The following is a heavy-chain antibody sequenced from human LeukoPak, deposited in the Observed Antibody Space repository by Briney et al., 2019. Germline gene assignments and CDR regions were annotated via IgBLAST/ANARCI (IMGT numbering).Heavy chain of an antibody. D-gene: IGHD4-17*01. CDR1: GFTFSSYS. J-gene: IGHJ5*02. V-gene: IGHV3-21*01. CDR3: ARDLDYGDNVPNWFDP. CDR2: ISSSSSYI. Sequence: PGGSLRLSCAASGFTFSSYSMNWVRQAPGKGLEWVSSISSSSSYIYYADSVKGRFTISRDNAKNSLYLQMNSLRAEDTAVYYLARDLDYGDNVPNWFDPWGQGTLSPSPQ.